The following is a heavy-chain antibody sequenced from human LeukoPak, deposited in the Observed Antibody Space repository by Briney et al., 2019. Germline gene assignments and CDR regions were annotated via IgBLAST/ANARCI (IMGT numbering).Heavy chain of an antibody. V-gene: IGHV4-59*01. CDR1: GGSISSFY. D-gene: IGHD3-10*01. CDR3: ARERLHYGSGSYYNTYYYMDV. Sequence: SETLSLTCTVSGGSISSFYWSWIRQPPGKGLEWIGYIYYSGSTNYNPSLKSRVTISVDTSKNQFSLKLSSVTAADTAVYYCARERLHYGSGSYYNTYYYMDVWGKGTTVTVSS. CDR2: IYYSGST. J-gene: IGHJ6*03.